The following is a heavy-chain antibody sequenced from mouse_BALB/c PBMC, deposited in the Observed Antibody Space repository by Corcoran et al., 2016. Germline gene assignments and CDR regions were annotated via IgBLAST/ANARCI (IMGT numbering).Heavy chain of an antibody. CDR2: ISYDGSN. V-gene: IGHV3-6*02. Sequence: DVQLQESGPGLVKPSQSLSLTCSVTGYSITSGYYWNWIRQFPGNKLEWMGYISYDGSNNYNPSLKNRISITRDTSKNQFFLKLNSVTTEDTATDYCARDGYYLWYAMDYWGQGTSVTVSS. CDR1: GYSITSGYY. D-gene: IGHD2-3*01. CDR3: ARDGYYLWYAMDY. J-gene: IGHJ4*01.